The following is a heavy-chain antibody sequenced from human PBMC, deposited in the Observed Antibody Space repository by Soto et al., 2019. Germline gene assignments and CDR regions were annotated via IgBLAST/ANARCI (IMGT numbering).Heavy chain of an antibody. Sequence: SETLSLTXAVSGGSINTYYWSWVRQRPAPGLERIGNIHHSGSSNYNSSLNSQGTISIDTSKNKFCFSLNFATVAATATDYCEGVVDCKYGIRSFWFDSWGQGTLVTVSS. V-gene: IGHV4-59*01. CDR1: GGSINTYY. CDR2: IHHSGSS. D-gene: IGHD2-15*01. J-gene: IGHJ5*01. CDR3: EGVVDCKYGIRSFWFDS.